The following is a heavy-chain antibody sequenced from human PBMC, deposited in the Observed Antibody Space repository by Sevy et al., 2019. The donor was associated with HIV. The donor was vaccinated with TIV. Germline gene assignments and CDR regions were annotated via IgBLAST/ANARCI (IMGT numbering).Heavy chain of an antibody. Sequence: ASVKVSCKASGGTFSSYAISWVRQAPGQGLEWMGGIIPIFGTANYAQKFQGRVTITADKSTRTAYMELSSLRSEDTAVYYGARVNYGSGSYYHGNFDYWGQGTLVTVSS. CDR1: GGTFSSYA. CDR2: IIPIFGTA. J-gene: IGHJ4*02. V-gene: IGHV1-69*06. CDR3: ARVNYGSGSYYHGNFDY. D-gene: IGHD3-10*01.